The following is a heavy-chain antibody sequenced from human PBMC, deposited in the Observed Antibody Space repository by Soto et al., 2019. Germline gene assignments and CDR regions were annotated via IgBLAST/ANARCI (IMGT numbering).Heavy chain of an antibody. Sequence: SETLSLTCAVYGGSFSGYYWSWIRQPPGKGLEWIGEINHSGSTNYNPSLKSRVTISVDTSKNQFSLKLSSVTAADTAVYYCALVASRLMDVWGKGTTVTVSS. V-gene: IGHV4-34*01. CDR3: ALVASRLMDV. CDR1: GGSFSGYY. J-gene: IGHJ6*03. CDR2: INHSGST. D-gene: IGHD2-21*01.